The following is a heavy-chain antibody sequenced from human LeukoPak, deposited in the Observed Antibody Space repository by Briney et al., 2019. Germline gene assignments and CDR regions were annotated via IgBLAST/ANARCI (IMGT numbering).Heavy chain of an antibody. CDR3: ASKLTSGY. D-gene: IGHD4-17*01. V-gene: IGHV3-66*01. CDR1: GFTVTSNY. Sequence: GGSLRLSCVVSGFTVTSNYMSWVRQAPGKGLEWVSVIYSGGTTNYADSVKGRFTVYRDNSKNTLYLQMNSLRVEDTAVYYCASKLTSGYWGQGTLVTVSS. J-gene: IGHJ4*02. CDR2: IYSGGTT.